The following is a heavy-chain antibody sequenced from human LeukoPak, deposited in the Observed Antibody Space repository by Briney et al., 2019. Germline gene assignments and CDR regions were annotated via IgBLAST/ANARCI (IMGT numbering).Heavy chain of an antibody. J-gene: IGHJ5*01. CDR1: GFTFSSYG. V-gene: IGHV3-21*05. Sequence: GGSLRLSCAASGFTFSSYGMHWVRQAPGQGLEWVSYISSSGDYTYYADSVKGRFTISRDNAKNSLYLQMNSLRAEDTAVYYCARDGRYSYGYWFDSWGQGTLVTVSS. CDR2: ISSSGDYT. CDR3: ARDGRYSYGYWFDS. D-gene: IGHD5-18*01.